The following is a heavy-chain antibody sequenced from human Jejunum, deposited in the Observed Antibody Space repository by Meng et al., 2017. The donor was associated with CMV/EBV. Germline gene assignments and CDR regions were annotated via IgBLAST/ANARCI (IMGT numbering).Heavy chain of an antibody. CDR3: AAVTYSAYNDFDY. CDR2: VYPPSGVT. CDR1: GYTVNAYY. J-gene: IGHJ4*02. Sequence: KASGYTVNAYYLHWVRQAPGQGLEWMGWVYPPSGVTEYARRFQGRVTMTRDTSITTAYMELSRLTSDDTALYYCAAVTYSAYNDFDYWGQGTLVTVSS. D-gene: IGHD5-12*01. V-gene: IGHV1-2*02.